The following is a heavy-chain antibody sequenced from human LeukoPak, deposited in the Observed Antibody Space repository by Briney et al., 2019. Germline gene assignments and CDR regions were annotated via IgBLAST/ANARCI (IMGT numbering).Heavy chain of an antibody. Sequence: GGSLRLSCAASGFTFSSYSMNWVRQAPGKGLEWVSSISSSSSYIYYADSVKGRFTISRDNAKNSLYLQMNSLRAEDTAVYYCARPYCSSTSCYLSSGHAFDIWGQGTMVTVSS. CDR3: ARPYCSSTSCYLSSGHAFDI. V-gene: IGHV3-21*01. CDR1: GFTFSSYS. D-gene: IGHD2-2*01. J-gene: IGHJ3*02. CDR2: ISSSSSYI.